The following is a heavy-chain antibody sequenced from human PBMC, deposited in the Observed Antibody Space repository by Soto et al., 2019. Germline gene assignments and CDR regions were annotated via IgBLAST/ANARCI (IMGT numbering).Heavy chain of an antibody. D-gene: IGHD1-26*01. J-gene: IGHJ6*02. CDR3: ARNKSSGSAYYYYNGMDV. CDR1: GFTFRSYA. CDR2: ISYDGRDQ. V-gene: IGHV3-30*04. Sequence: QVQLVESGGGVVQPGRSLRLSCAASGFTFRSYAMHWVRQAPGRGLEWVAVISYDGRDQYSADSVKGRFTISRDNSKNTLYLQMNGLRADDTAMYDCARNKSSGSAYYYYNGMDVWGRGTTVTVSS.